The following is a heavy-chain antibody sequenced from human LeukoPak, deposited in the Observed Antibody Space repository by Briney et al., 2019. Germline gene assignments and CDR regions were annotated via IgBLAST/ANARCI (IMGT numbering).Heavy chain of an antibody. CDR1: GFTFSSYA. D-gene: IGHD2-2*01. CDR2: ISYDGSNK. V-gene: IGHV3-30*04. Sequence: PGGSLRLSCAASGFTFSSYAMHWVRQAPGKGLEWVAVISYDGSNKYYADSVKGRFTISRDNSKNTLYLQMNSLRAEDTAVYYCARDPCSTSCYSFDYWGQGTLVTVSS. J-gene: IGHJ4*02. CDR3: ARDPCSTSCYSFDY.